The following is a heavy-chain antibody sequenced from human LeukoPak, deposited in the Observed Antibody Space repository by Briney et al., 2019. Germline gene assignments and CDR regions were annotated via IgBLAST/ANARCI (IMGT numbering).Heavy chain of an antibody. D-gene: IGHD3-10*01. CDR2: IKQDASEK. CDR3: ARVFYGSGSWSYFDY. V-gene: IGHV3-7*01. CDR1: GFTFSSYW. Sequence: QSGGSLRLSCAASGFTFSSYWMSWVRQAPGKGLEWVANIKQDASEKYYVDSVKGRFTISRDNAKNSLYLQMNSLRAEDTAVYYCARVFYGSGSWSYFDYWGQGTLVTVSS. J-gene: IGHJ4*02.